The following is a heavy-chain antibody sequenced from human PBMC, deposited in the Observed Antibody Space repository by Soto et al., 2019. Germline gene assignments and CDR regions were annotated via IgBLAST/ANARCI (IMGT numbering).Heavy chain of an antibody. J-gene: IGHJ3*02. CDR1: GYTFTGYY. CDR2: INPNSGGT. CDR3: ARGPPMTTVTTEAQNGAFDI. Sequence: ASVKVSCKASGYTFTGYYMHWVRQAPGQGLEWMGWINPNSGGTNYAQKFQGWVTMTRDTSISTAYMELSRLRSDDTAVYYCARGPPMTTVTTEAQNGAFDIWGQGTMVTVSS. D-gene: IGHD4-17*01. V-gene: IGHV1-2*04.